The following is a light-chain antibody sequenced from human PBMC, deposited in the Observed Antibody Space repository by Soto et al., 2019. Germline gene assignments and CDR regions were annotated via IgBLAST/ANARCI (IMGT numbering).Light chain of an antibody. Sequence: SYELTQPSSVSVSPGQTARITCSGDILAKIYARRFQQKPGQAPVLVIYRDSERPSEIPERCSDSSSGTTVTLTISGAQVDDEADYYCYSAAHNRGLFGGGTKLTVL. CDR1: ILAKIY. CDR3: YSAAHNRGL. J-gene: IGLJ2*01. V-gene: IGLV3-27*01. CDR2: RDS.